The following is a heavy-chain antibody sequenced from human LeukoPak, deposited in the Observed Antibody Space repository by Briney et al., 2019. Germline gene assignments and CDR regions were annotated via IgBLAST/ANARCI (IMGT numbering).Heavy chain of an antibody. J-gene: IGHJ4*02. CDR3: AKHGEAYGDSRTDY. CDR1: GFTFSSYA. CDR2: ISGSGGST. V-gene: IGHV3-23*01. D-gene: IGHD4-17*01. Sequence: PGGSLRLSCAASGFTFSSYAMSWVRQAPGKGLEWVSAISGSGGSTYNADSVKGRFTISRDNSKNTLYLQMNSLRAEDTAVYYCAKHGEAYGDSRTDYWGQGTLVTVSP.